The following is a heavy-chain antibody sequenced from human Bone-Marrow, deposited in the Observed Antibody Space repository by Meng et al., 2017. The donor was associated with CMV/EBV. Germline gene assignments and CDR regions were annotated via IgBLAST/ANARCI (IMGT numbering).Heavy chain of an antibody. CDR1: GFTFSSYG. J-gene: IGHJ5*02. V-gene: IGHV3-30*02. CDR2: IRYDGSNK. Sequence: GESLKISCAASGFTFSSYGMHWARQAPGKGLEWVAFIRYDGSNKYYADSVKGRFTISRDNSRNMVYLQMNSLRPEDTAVYYCARTNSCLGGSCYSGLDPWGQGTLVTVSS. D-gene: IGHD2-15*01. CDR3: ARTNSCLGGSCYSGLDP.